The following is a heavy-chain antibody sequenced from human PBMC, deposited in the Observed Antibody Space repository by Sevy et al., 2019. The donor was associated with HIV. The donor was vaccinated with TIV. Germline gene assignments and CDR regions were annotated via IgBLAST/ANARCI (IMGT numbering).Heavy chain of an antibody. D-gene: IGHD3-3*01. V-gene: IGHV1-2*02. Sequence: ASVKVSCKASADTFTAYYMHWVRQAPGQGLEWMGWINPNSGDTSYAQKFQGRVTMTTDTSISTAYMDLTRLGSDDTAVYYCAREGRIFGGGGWIDPWGQGTLVTVSS. J-gene: IGHJ5*02. CDR3: AREGRIFGGGGWIDP. CDR2: INPNSGDT. CDR1: ADTFTAYY.